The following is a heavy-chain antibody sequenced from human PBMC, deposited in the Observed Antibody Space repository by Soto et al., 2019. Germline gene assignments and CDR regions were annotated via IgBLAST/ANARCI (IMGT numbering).Heavy chain of an antibody. J-gene: IGHJ6*02. V-gene: IGHV1-46*01. D-gene: IGHD1-26*01. CDR1: GYTFTSYY. CDR3: ARGSVVGASPPYYYGMDV. CDR2: INPSGGST. Sequence: ASVKVSCKASGYTFTSYYMHWVRQAPGQGLEWMGIINPSGGSTSYAQKFQGRVTMTRDTSTSTVYMELSSLRSEDTAVYYCARGSVVGASPPYYYGMDVWGQGTTVTVSS.